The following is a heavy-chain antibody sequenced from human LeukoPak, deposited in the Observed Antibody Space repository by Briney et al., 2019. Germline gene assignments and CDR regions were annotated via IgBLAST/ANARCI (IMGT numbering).Heavy chain of an antibody. CDR1: GFTFSDYG. Sequence: GGSLRLSCAASGFTFSDYGIHWVRQAPGKGLEWVAVISYDGSNKYYADSVKGRFTISRDNSKNTLYLQMNSLRAEDTAVYYCAKVGRVVPAAIYYFDYWGQGTLVTVSS. D-gene: IGHD2-2*01. CDR3: AKVGRVVPAAIYYFDY. J-gene: IGHJ4*02. V-gene: IGHV3-30*18. CDR2: ISYDGSNK.